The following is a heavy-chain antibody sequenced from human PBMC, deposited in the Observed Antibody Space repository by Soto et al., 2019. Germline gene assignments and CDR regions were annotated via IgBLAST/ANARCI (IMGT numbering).Heavy chain of an antibody. CDR3: AHLATYGDYPHWFDP. V-gene: IGHV2-5*02. CDR1: GFSLSTSGVG. J-gene: IGHJ5*02. Sequence: QITLKESGPPLVKPTQTLTLTCTFSGFSLSTSGVGVGWIRQPPGKALEWLALIYWDDDKRYSPSLKSRLTITKDTSKNQVVLTMTNMDPVDTATYYCAHLATYGDYPHWFDPWGQGTLVTVSS. D-gene: IGHD4-17*01. CDR2: IYWDDDK.